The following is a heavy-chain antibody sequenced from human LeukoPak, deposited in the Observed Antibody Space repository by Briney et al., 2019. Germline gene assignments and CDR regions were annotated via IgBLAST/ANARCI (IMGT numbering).Heavy chain of an antibody. CDR3: ARTGGGRRFKNWFDP. CDR1: GYTLTAYY. J-gene: IGHJ5*02. D-gene: IGHD2-15*01. V-gene: IGHV1-18*04. CDR2: ISAYNGNT. Sequence: ASVKVSCKASGYTLTAYYIHWVRQAPGQGLEWMGWISAYNGNTNYAQKLQGRVTMTTDTSTSTAYMELRSLRSDDTAVYYCARTGGGRRFKNWFDPWGQGTLVTVSS.